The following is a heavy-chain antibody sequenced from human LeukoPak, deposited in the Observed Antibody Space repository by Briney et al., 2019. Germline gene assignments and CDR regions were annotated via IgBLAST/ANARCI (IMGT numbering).Heavy chain of an antibody. Sequence: PSETLSLTCAVYGGSFRGYYWSWIRQPPGKGLEWIGEINHSGSTNYNPSLKSRVTISVDTSKNQFSLKLSSVTAADTAVYYCARGDPTGPIDYWGQGTLVTVSS. CDR3: ARGDPTGPIDY. V-gene: IGHV4-34*01. D-gene: IGHD1-7*01. CDR2: INHSGST. J-gene: IGHJ4*02. CDR1: GGSFRGYY.